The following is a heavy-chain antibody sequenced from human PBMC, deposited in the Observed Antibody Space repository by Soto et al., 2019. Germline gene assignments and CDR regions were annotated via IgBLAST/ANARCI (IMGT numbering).Heavy chain of an antibody. V-gene: IGHV3-11*06. J-gene: IGHJ4*02. D-gene: IGHD6-13*01. CDR1: GFTFSDYY. CDR2: ISSTSTYT. Sequence: GGSLRLSCAASGFTFSDYYMSCIRQAPWKGLEWVSYISSTSTYTNYADSVKGRFTISRDNAKNSLYLQMNSLRAEDTAVYYCASLPQQLVDYWGQGTMVTVSS. CDR3: ASLPQQLVDY.